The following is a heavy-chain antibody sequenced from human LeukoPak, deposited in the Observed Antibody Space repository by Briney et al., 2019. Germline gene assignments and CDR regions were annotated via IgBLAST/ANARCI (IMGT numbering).Heavy chain of an antibody. J-gene: IGHJ4*02. CDR3: ARSAMGNFDY. CDR2: IYHSGST. Sequence: PSETLSLTCAVSGGSISSGGYSWSWLRQPPGKGLEWIGYIYHSGSTYYNPSLKSRLTISVDRSKNQFSLKLSSVTAADTAVYYCARSAMGNFDYWGQGTLVTVSS. V-gene: IGHV4-30-2*01. D-gene: IGHD5-18*01. CDR1: GGSISSGGYS.